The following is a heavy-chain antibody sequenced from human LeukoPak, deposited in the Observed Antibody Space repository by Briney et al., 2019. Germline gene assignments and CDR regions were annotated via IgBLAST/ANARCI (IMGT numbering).Heavy chain of an antibody. CDR3: AKDGLAGNNYHYYMDV. Sequence: CVRHAISKKLKWVSTISSSGGTTDYADSVKGRFTISRDTSKNTLYLQMNSLRAEETAIYYCAKDGLAGNNYHYYMDVWGKGTPVTVSS. CDR2: ISSSGGTT. D-gene: IGHD6-19*01. V-gene: IGHV3-23*01. J-gene: IGHJ6*03.